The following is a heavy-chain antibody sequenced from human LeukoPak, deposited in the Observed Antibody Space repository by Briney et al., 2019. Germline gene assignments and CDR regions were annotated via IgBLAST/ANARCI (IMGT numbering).Heavy chain of an antibody. CDR3: ARGYCSGGSCYDY. J-gene: IGHJ4*02. CDR1: GGTFSSYA. D-gene: IGHD2-15*01. Sequence: SVKVSCKASGGTFSSYAISWVRQAPGQGLEWMGGIIPIFGTANYAQKFQGRVTITADESTSAAYMELSSLRSEDTAVYYCARGYCSGGSCYDYWGQGTLVTVSS. CDR2: IIPIFGTA. V-gene: IGHV1-69*13.